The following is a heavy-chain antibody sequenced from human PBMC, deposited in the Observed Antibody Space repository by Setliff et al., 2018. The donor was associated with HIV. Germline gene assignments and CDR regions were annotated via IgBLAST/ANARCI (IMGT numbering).Heavy chain of an antibody. CDR1: GYTLTEVS. CDR3: ATFRRGSGRYYYYMDV. CDR2: FDPQDGET. D-gene: IGHD3-10*01. V-gene: IGHV1-24*01. J-gene: IGHJ6*03. Sequence: GASVKVSCKVSGYTLTEVSVHWVRQAPGKGLEWMGYFDPQDGETVYAQKFQGRVSMTEETSTDTAYMELSSLRSQDTALYYCATFRRGSGRYYYYMDVWGKGTTVTVSS.